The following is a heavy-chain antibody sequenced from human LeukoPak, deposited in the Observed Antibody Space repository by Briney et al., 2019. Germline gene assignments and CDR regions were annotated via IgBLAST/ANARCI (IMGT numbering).Heavy chain of an antibody. CDR2: IYYSGST. J-gene: IGHJ5*02. D-gene: IGHD6-13*01. V-gene: IGHV4-39*01. CDR3: ARIAAAGPGRFDP. CDR1: GGSISSSSYY. Sequence: SETLSLTCTVSGGSISSSSYYWGWIRQPPGKGLEWIGSIYYSGSTYYNPPLKSRVTISVDTSKNQFSLKLSSVTAADTAVYYCARIAAAGPGRFDPWGQGTLVTVSS.